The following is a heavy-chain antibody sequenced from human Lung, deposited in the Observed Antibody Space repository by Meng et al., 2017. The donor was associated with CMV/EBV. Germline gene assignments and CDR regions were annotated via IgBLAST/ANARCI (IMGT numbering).Heavy chain of an antibody. CDR3: ARDPRPGAYYFGMDV. Sequence: SCAASGFSFSDYYMSWIRQAPGKGLEWVSYISSTGSSIYYAGSVKGRFTISRDNAKNSLYLQMNSLRAEDTAMYYCARDPRPGAYYFGMDVWGQGNXVNGAS. V-gene: IGHV3-11*04. CDR2: ISSTGSSI. D-gene: IGHD6-6*01. J-gene: IGHJ6*02. CDR1: GFSFSDYY.